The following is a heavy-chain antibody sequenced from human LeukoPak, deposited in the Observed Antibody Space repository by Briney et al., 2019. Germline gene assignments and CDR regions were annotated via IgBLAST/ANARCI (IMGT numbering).Heavy chain of an antibody. CDR2: IYTSGST. V-gene: IGHV4-31*03. D-gene: IGHD1-14*01. CDR3: ARYTAPRPPDY. Sequence: SQTLSLTCTVSGGSVNSAKYYWSWIRQLPGKGLEWIGYIYTSGSTGDNPSLKNRVTISLDTSKNQFSLRLSSVTAADTAVYYCARYTAPRPPDYWGQGTLVIVSS. J-gene: IGHJ4*02. CDR1: GGSVNSAKYY.